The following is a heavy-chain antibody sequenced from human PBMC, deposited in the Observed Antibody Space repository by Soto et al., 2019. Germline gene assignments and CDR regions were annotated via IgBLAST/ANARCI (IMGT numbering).Heavy chain of an antibody. J-gene: IGHJ4*02. Sequence: QVQLQESGPGVVRPSETLSLTCTVSGASVSSHHWTWIRQPPGKGLEWIGDYSDSASYSPSLKSRLTLPADTSKNLFSLKLTSVTAADTAVYYCATYSRGEGGRGYWGQGIQVTVSS. CDR3: ATYSRGEGGRGY. D-gene: IGHD6-19*01. CDR2: DYSDSA. V-gene: IGHV4-59*08. CDR1: GASVSSHH.